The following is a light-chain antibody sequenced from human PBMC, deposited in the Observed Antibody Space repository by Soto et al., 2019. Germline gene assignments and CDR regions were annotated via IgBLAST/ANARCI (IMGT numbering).Light chain of an antibody. CDR2: DTT. CDR3: QHRNDWPLS. J-gene: IGKJ4*01. CDR1: QSVNNY. V-gene: IGKV3-11*01. Sequence: ETVLTQSPDTLSLSPGDRATLSCRASQSVNNYLAWYQQKPGQVPRLLIYDTTNRAAGTPARFSGSGSGIDFTLTISSLEPEDFAVYYCQHRNDWPLSFGGGTRVEMK.